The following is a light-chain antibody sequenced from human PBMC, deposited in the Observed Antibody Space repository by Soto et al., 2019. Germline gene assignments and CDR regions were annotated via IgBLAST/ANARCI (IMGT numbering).Light chain of an antibody. CDR3: SSYAGSNNLYV. CDR2: EVS. Sequence: QSALTQPPSASGSPGQSVTISCTGTSSDVGGYNYVSWYQQHPGKAPKLMIYEVSKRPSGVPDRFSGSKSGNTASLTVSGLQAEDEAYYYRSSYAGSNNLYVFGTGTKV. CDR1: SSDVGGYNY. V-gene: IGLV2-8*01. J-gene: IGLJ1*01.